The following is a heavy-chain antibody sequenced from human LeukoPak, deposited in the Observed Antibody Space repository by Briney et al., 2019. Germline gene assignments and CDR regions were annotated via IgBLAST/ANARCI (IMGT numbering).Heavy chain of an antibody. D-gene: IGHD6-6*01. CDR3: ARHSYPGHSSSSREAYAFDI. CDR1: GYSFTSYW. Sequence: GESLKISCKGSGYSFTSYWIGWVRQMPGKGLEWMGIIYPGDSDTRYSPSFQGQVTISADKSISTAYLQWSSLKASDTAMYYCARHSYPGHSSSSREAYAFDIWGQGTMVTVSS. V-gene: IGHV5-51*01. J-gene: IGHJ3*02. CDR2: IYPGDSDT.